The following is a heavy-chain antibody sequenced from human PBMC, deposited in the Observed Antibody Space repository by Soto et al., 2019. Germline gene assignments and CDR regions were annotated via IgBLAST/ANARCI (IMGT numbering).Heavy chain of an antibody. V-gene: IGHV3-30-3*01. D-gene: IGHD4-17*01. Sequence: QVQLVESGGGVVQPGRSLRLSCAASGFTFSSYAMHWVRQAPGKGLEWVAVISYDGSNKYHADSVKGRFTISRDNSKNTLYLQMNSLRAEDTAVYYCRGFGDYDIRFDYWGQGTLVTVSS. CDR3: RGFGDYDIRFDY. CDR1: GFTFSSYA. J-gene: IGHJ4*02. CDR2: ISYDGSNK.